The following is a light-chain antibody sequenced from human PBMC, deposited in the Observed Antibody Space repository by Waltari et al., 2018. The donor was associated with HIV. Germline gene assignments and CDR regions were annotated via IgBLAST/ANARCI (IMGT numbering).Light chain of an antibody. CDR3: MQGTHWPSYT. CDR2: KVS. V-gene: IGKV2-30*01. J-gene: IGKJ2*01. Sequence: DVVMTQSPLSLPVTLGQPASVSCRSSQSLVYSDGNTYLSWFQQRPGQSPRRLIYKVSNRDSGVPDRFSGSGSDTDFTLKISRVEAEDVGVYYCMQGTHWPSYTFGQGTKLEIK. CDR1: QSLVYSDGNTY.